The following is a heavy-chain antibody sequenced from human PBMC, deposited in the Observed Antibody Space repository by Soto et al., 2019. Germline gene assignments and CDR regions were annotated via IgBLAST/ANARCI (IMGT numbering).Heavy chain of an antibody. CDR3: ARLYSSGWYYYYGMDF. V-gene: IGHV1-24*01. CDR2: FDPEDGET. J-gene: IGHJ6*02. D-gene: IGHD6-19*01. CDR1: GYTLTELS. Sequence: ASVKVSCKVSGYTLTELSMHWVRQAPGKGLEWMGGFDPEDGETIYAQKFQGRVTMTADTSTDTAYMELRSLRSEDTAVYYCARLYSSGWYYYYGMDFRGQGTTVTGSS.